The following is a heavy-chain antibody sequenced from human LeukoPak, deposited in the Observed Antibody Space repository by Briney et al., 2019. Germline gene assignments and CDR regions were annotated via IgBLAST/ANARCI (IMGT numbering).Heavy chain of an antibody. CDR2: ISYEGSNK. D-gene: IGHD2-8*01. Sequence: GGSLRLSCAASGFTFSSSWMSWVRQAPGKGLEWVAVISYEGSNKYYADSVKGRFTISRDNSKNTLYLQMNSLRAEDTAVYYCARPFRQGVALDWYFDLWGRGTLVTVSS. CDR3: ARPFRQGVALDWYFDL. CDR1: GFTFSSSW. J-gene: IGHJ2*01. V-gene: IGHV3-30-3*01.